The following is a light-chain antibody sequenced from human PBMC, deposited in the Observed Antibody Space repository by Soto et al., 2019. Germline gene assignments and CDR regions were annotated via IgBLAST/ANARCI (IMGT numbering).Light chain of an antibody. CDR2: SAS. CDR3: QQYNEWPLT. CDR1: LSISNN. J-gene: IGKJ4*01. Sequence: VMTQSPATLSVSPGERATLSCRASLSISNNLAGYQQKPGQAPMLLIYSASTRATAIPARFSGSASGTEFTLTISSLQSEDFAVYYCQQYNEWPLTFGGGTKVETK. V-gene: IGKV3-15*01.